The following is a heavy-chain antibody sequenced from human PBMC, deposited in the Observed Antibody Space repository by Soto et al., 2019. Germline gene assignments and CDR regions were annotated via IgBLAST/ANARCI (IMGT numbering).Heavy chain of an antibody. CDR3: ARQRSGYFRYFDY. CDR2: IKQDGSEK. V-gene: IGHV3-7*05. D-gene: IGHD3-22*01. J-gene: IGHJ4*02. Sequence: EVQLVESGGGLVQPGGSLRLSCAASGFTFRSYWMSWVRQAPGKGLEWVANIKQDGSEKYYVATVKGRFTISRDNAKNSLYLQMNSLRAEDTAVYYCARQRSGYFRYFDYWGQGTLVTVSS. CDR1: GFTFRSYW.